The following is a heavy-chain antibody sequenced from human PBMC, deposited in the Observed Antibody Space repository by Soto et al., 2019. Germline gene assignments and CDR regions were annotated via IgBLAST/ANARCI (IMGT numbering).Heavy chain of an antibody. CDR3: ARTGYYYEADY. J-gene: IGHJ4*02. CDR2: IYYSGST. Sequence: QVQLQESGPGLVKPSQTLSLTCTVSGSSISSGGYYWSWIRQHTGKGLEWIGYIYYSGSTYYNPSLESRVTISVDTSKNQFSLKLSSVTAADTAVYYCARTGYYYEADYWGQGTLVTVSS. D-gene: IGHD3-22*01. CDR1: GSSISSGGYY. V-gene: IGHV4-31*03.